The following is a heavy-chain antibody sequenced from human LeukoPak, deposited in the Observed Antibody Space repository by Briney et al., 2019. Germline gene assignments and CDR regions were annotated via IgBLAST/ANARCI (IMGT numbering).Heavy chain of an antibody. CDR1: GFTFSTYA. V-gene: IGHV3-23*01. J-gene: IGHJ4*02. CDR2: ISGSGGST. Sequence: PGGSLRLSCAASGFTFSTYAMSWVRQAPGKGLEWVSGISGSGGSTHYADSVKGRFTISRDNSKNMLYLQMNSLRAEDTAVYYCAKDGHFDWLHLDYWGQGTLVTVSS. CDR3: AKDGHFDWLHLDY. D-gene: IGHD3-9*01.